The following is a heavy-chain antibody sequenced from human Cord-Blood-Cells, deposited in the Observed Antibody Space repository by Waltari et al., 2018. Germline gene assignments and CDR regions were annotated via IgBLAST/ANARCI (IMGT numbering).Heavy chain of an antibody. Sequence: QVQLQQWGAGLLKPSETLSLTCAVYGGSFSVYYWSWIRQPPGKGLEWIEEINHSGSTNYNPSLKSRVTISVDTSKNQFSLKLSSVTAADTAVYYCARGGMATPFDYWGQGTLVTVSS. CDR1: GGSFSVYY. D-gene: IGHD2-15*01. CDR3: ARGGMATPFDY. V-gene: IGHV4-34*01. CDR2: INHSGST. J-gene: IGHJ4*02.